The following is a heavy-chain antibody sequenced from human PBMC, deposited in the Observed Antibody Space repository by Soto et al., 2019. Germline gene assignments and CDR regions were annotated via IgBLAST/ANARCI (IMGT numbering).Heavy chain of an antibody. Sequence: QLQLQESGPGLLTPSETLSLTCSVSGVSISSSTFYWGWIRQSPVRGLEWIGCIFSDGITYYNPSLRGRVTISVDTSKNQFSLSLRSATATDAAVYHCARHEVAAPGTFLMDVWGRGTMVTVS. CDR1: GVSISSSTFY. J-gene: IGHJ6*02. CDR3: ARHEVAAPGTFLMDV. CDR2: IFSDGIT. D-gene: IGHD6-25*01. V-gene: IGHV4-39*01.